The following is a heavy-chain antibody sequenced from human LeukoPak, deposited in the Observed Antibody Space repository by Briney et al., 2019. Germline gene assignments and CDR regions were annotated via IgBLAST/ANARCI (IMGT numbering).Heavy chain of an antibody. CDR1: GFTFSSYG. D-gene: IGHD1-26*01. Sequence: GGSLRLSCAASGFTFSSYGMNWVRQAPGKGLEWVSSIGTSGSYIYYTDSVKGRFTISRDNAKNSLYLQMNSLRAEDTAVYYCAKEGGVYSTPYYMDVWGKGTTVTVSS. CDR3: AKEGGVYSTPYYMDV. V-gene: IGHV3-21*01. CDR2: IGTSGSYI. J-gene: IGHJ6*03.